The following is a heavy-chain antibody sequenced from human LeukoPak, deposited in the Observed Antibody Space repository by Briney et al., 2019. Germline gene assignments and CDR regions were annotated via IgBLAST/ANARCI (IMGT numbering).Heavy chain of an antibody. CDR2: INHSGST. D-gene: IGHD1-26*01. CDR3: AKDPYSGSFEYFQH. CDR1: GGSFSGYY. J-gene: IGHJ1*01. V-gene: IGHV4-34*01. Sequence: SETLSLTCAVYGGSFSGYYWSWIRQPPGKGLEWIGEINHSGSTNYNPSLKSRVTISVDTSKNQFSLKLSSVTAEDTAVYYCAKDPYSGSFEYFQHWGQGTLVTVSS.